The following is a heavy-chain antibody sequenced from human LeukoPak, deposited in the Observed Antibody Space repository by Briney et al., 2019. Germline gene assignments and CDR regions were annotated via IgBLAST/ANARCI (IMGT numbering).Heavy chain of an antibody. D-gene: IGHD1-14*01. CDR1: GFTFNAYA. CDR3: ARDRNSPAKYYFDY. V-gene: IGHV3-30*01. Sequence: GGSLRLSCAASGFTFNAYAMHWVRQAPGKGLEWVAVVANDGRDKQYADSMKGRFTISRDNSENTLYLQMNTLRAEDTAVYYCARDRNSPAKYYFDYWGQGTLVTVSS. CDR2: VANDGRDK. J-gene: IGHJ4*02.